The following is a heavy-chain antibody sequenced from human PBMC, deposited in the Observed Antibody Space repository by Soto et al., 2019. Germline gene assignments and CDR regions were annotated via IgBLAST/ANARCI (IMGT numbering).Heavy chain of an antibody. J-gene: IGHJ6*02. D-gene: IGHD2-8*02. V-gene: IGHV3-33*01. CDR3: ARVQGYLVGYYYYGMDV. CDR1: GFTFSSYG. CDR2: IWYDGSNK. Sequence: QVQLVESGGGVVQPERSLRLSCAASGFTFSSYGMHWVRQAPGKGLEWVAVIWYDGSNKYYADSVKGRFTISRDNSKNTLYLQMNSLRAEDTAVYYCARVQGYLVGYYYYGMDVWGQGTTVTVSS.